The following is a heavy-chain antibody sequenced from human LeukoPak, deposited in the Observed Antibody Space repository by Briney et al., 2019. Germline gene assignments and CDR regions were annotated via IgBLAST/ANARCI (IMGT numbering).Heavy chain of an antibody. J-gene: IGHJ4*02. Sequence: PGGSLRLSCAASGFTFSSYSMNWVRQAPGKGLEWVANIKEDGSETYYVHSVKGRFTISRDNAKSSLYLQMNSLRAEDTAVYYCASSLGYWGQGTLVTVSS. CDR3: ASSLGY. V-gene: IGHV3-7*01. CDR2: IKEDGSET. CDR1: GFTFSSYS. D-gene: IGHD6-6*01.